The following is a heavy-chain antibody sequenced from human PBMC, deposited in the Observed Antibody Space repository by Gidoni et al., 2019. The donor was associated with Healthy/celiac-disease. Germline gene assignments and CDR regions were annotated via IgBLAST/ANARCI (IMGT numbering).Heavy chain of an antibody. J-gene: IGHJ4*02. V-gene: IGHV3-23*01. CDR3: AKDLSTSMIVVVITPSPWDY. CDR2: ISGSGGST. D-gene: IGHD3-22*01. Sequence: EVQLLESGGGLVQPGGSLRISCAASGFTFSSYALSGVRQAHGKGLEWVSAISGSGGSTYYADSVKGRFTISRDNSKNTLYLQMNSLRAEDTAVYYCAKDLSTSMIVVVITPSPWDYWGQGTLVTVSS. CDR1: GFTFSSYA.